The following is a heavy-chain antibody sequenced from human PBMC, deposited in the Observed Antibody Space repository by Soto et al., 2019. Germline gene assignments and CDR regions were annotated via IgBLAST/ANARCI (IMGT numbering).Heavy chain of an antibody. CDR3: VRDGTKTLRDWFDP. Sequence: LEALSLTCTVSGASISGFYWSRFRKSAGKGLEWIGRIYATGTTDYNPSLKSRVMMSVDTSKKQFSLKLRSVTAADTAVYYCVRDGTKTLRDWFDPWGQGISVTSPQ. D-gene: IGHD1-1*01. CDR1: GASISGFY. CDR2: IYATGTT. V-gene: IGHV4-4*07. J-gene: IGHJ5*02.